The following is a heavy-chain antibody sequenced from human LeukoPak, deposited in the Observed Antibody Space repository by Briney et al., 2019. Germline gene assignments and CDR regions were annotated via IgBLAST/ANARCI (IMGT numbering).Heavy chain of an antibody. CDR1: GFTFSSYG. CDR2: IRYDGSNK. Sequence: GGSLTLSCAASGFTFSSYGMHWLRQAPGKGLEWVAFIRYDGSNKYYADSVKGRFTISRDNSKNTLYLQMNSLRAEDTAVYYCATPLEGGYSGYDPDDYWGQGTLVTVSS. CDR3: ATPLEGGYSGYDPDDY. J-gene: IGHJ4*02. D-gene: IGHD5-12*01. V-gene: IGHV3-30*02.